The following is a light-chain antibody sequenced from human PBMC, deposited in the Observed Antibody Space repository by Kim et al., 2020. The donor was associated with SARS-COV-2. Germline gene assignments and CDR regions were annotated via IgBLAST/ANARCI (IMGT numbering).Light chain of an antibody. CDR1: QSISSW. CDR2: KAS. Sequence: ASVGDTITITCRASQSISSWLAWYQQKPGQAPKLLIYKASNLQTGVPSRFSGRGSGTEFTLTISSLQPDDFATYYCQQYDSNLWTFGQGTRVDI. J-gene: IGKJ1*01. CDR3: QQYDSNLWT. V-gene: IGKV1-5*03.